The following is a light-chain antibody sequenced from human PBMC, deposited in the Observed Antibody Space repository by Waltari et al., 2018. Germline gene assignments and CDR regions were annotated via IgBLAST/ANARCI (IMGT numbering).Light chain of an antibody. CDR3: QSYDITRTASV. Sequence: QSVLAQPPSVSGAPGQRVPISCTGSSSTIGAGYDVHWYQQFPGTAPKLTMYLNSTRPSGVPDRFSGSKSGTSASLAITGRQAEDEADCYCQSYDITRTASVFGGGTKLTVL. J-gene: IGLJ2*01. CDR1: SSTIGAGYD. V-gene: IGLV1-40*01. CDR2: LNS.